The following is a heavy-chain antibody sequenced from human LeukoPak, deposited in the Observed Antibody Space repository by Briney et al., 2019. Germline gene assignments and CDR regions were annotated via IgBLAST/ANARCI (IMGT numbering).Heavy chain of an antibody. CDR1: GFPFGSFV. J-gene: IGHJ4*02. D-gene: IGHD3-9*01. CDR3: ARDNDWAFDY. Sequence: GGSLRLSCAASGFPFGSFVMSWVRQAPGEGLEWVSYINHNGGTIYYPDFVKGRFTISRDNAKNSLYLQMNSLRDEDTAVYYCARDNDWAFDYWGQGALVTVSS. CDR2: INHNGGTI. V-gene: IGHV3-48*02.